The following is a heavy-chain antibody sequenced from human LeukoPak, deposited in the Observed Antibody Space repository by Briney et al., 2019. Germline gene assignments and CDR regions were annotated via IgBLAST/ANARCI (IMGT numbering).Heavy chain of an antibody. CDR3: VRSSDSSGYFGY. D-gene: IGHD3-22*01. Sequence: GASVKVSCKASGGTFSSYTISWVRQAPGRGLEWMGRIIPILGIANYAQKFQGRVTITADKSTSTAYMELSSLRSEDTAVYYCVRSSDSSGYFGYWGQGTLVTVSS. CDR2: IIPILGIA. V-gene: IGHV1-69*02. CDR1: GGTFSSYT. J-gene: IGHJ4*02.